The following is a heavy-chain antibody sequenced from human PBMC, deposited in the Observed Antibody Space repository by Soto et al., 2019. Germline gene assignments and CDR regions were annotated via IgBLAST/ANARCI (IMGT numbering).Heavy chain of an antibody. CDR2: INPNSGGT. Sequence: ASVKVSCKASGYTFTGYYMHWVRQAPGQGLERMGWINPNSGGTNYAQKFQGRVTMTRDTSISTAYMELSRLRSDDTAVYYCARLRIAARPYYYHGMDVWGQGTTVTVPS. V-gene: IGHV1-2*02. CDR3: ARLRIAARPYYYHGMDV. J-gene: IGHJ6*02. D-gene: IGHD6-6*01. CDR1: GYTFTGYY.